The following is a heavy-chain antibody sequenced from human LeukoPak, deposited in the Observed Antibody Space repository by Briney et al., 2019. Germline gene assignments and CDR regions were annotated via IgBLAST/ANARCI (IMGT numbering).Heavy chain of an antibody. Sequence: ASVKVSCKASGYTFTGNYMHWVRQAPGQGLEWMGWINPNSGGTNYAQKFQGRVTMTRDTSISTAYMELSRLRSDDTAMYYCARDKLGLGELSLYDQWGQGTLVTVFS. CDR1: GYTFTGNY. V-gene: IGHV1-2*02. CDR2: INPNSGGT. J-gene: IGHJ5*02. D-gene: IGHD3-16*02. CDR3: ARDKLGLGELSLYDQ.